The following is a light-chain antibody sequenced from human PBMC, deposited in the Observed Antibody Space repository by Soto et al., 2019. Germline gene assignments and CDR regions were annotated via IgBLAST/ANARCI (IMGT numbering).Light chain of an antibody. CDR3: QGHSSTSPDT. J-gene: IGKJ2*01. CDR2: KAS. Sequence: DIPMTQSPSTLSATVGDRVTITCRASQSISSGLAWHQQKPGKAPNLLIYKASTLGSGVPSRFSGGGYGTEIALTFCRLHLDDVATYYCQGHSSTSPDTFGQETKLAIK. V-gene: IGKV1-5*03. CDR1: QSISSG.